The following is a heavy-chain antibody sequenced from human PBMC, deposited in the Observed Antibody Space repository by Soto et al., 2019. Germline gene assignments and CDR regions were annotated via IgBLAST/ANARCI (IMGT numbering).Heavy chain of an antibody. CDR2: MNPNSGNT. CDR3: ARETYYDFCVDV. Sequence: ASVKVSCKASGYTFTSYDINWVRQATGQGLEWMGWMNPNSGNTGYAQKFQGRVTMTRNTSISTAYMELSSLRSEDTAVYYCARETYYDFCVDVWGQGTTVTVSS. J-gene: IGHJ6*02. CDR1: GYTFTSYD. D-gene: IGHD3-3*01. V-gene: IGHV1-8*01.